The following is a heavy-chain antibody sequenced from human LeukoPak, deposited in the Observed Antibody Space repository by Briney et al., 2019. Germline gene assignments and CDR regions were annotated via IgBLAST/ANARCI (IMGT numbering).Heavy chain of an antibody. J-gene: IGHJ4*02. CDR1: GFTFSSYW. D-gene: IGHD3-3*01. V-gene: IGHV3-7*01. Sequence: GGSLRLSCAASGFTFSSYWMSWVRQAPGKGLEWVANIKQDGSEKYYVDSVKGRFTISRDNAKNSLYLQMNSLRAEDTAVYYCARVKDDFWPNGVVISTLVYFDYWGQGTLVTVSS. CDR2: IKQDGSEK. CDR3: ARVKDDFWPNGVVISTLVYFDY.